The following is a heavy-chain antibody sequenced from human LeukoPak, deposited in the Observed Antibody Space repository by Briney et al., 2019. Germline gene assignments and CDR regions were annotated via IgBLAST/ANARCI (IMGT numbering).Heavy chain of an antibody. D-gene: IGHD3-22*01. V-gene: IGHV1-69*04. CDR2: IIPILGIA. CDR1: GGTFSSYA. J-gene: IGHJ4*02. Sequence: SVKVSCKASGGTFSSYAISWVRQAPGQGLEWMGRIIPILGIANYAQKLQGRVTMTTDTSTSTAYMELRSLRSDDTAVYYCARPFYQGGDSSGYYFDYWGQGTLVTVSS. CDR3: ARPFYQGGDSSGYYFDY.